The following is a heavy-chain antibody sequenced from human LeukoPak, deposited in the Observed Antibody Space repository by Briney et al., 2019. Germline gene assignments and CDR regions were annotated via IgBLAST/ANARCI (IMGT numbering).Heavy chain of an antibody. CDR3: ARQRARLRLFDY. V-gene: IGHV4-61*02. Sequence: PSQTLSFTCTVSGGSISSGSYYWSWIRQPAGKGLEWIGRIYTSGSTNYNPSLKSRVTISVDTSKNQFSLKLSSVTAADTAVYYCARQRARLRLFDYWGQGTLVTVSS. CDR1: GGSISSGSYY. J-gene: IGHJ4*02. CDR2: IYTSGST. D-gene: IGHD3-3*01.